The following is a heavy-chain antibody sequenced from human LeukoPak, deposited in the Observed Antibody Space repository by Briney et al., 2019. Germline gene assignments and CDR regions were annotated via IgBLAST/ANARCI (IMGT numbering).Heavy chain of an antibody. V-gene: IGHV4-59*12. CDR3: ARAPYCSTTSCYGPNWFDA. Sequence: SETLSLTCTGSGGSISSYYWSWVRQPPGKGLEWIGYIYYSGSTNYNPSLKSRVTMSVDTSRNQFSLKLSSVTAADTAVYYCARAPYCSTTSCYGPNWFDAWGQGTLVTVSS. D-gene: IGHD2-2*01. CDR1: GGSISSYY. J-gene: IGHJ5*02. CDR2: IYYSGST.